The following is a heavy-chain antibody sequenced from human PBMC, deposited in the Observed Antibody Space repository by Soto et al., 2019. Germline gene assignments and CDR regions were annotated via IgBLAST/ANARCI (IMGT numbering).Heavy chain of an antibody. J-gene: IGHJ6*02. Sequence: ASVKVSCKASGYTFTSYGISWVRQAPGQGLEWMGWISAYNGNTNYAQKLQGRVTMTTDTSTSTAYMELRSLRSDDTAVYYRARDLQPFEQLLYFLSSYYGMDVWGQGTTVTVSS. V-gene: IGHV1-18*04. CDR1: GYTFTSYG. CDR3: ARDLQPFEQLLYFLSSYYGMDV. D-gene: IGHD2-2*02. CDR2: ISAYNGNT.